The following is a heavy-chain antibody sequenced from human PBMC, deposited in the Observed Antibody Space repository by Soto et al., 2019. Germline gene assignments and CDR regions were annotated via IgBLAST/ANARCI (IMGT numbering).Heavy chain of an antibody. V-gene: IGHV1-46*01. CDR2: INPSSGST. D-gene: IGHD6-13*01. Sequence: ASVKVSCKASGYTFTSYDINWVRQATGQGLEWMGIINPSSGSTSYAQKFQGRVTMTRDTSTSTVYMELSSLRSEDTAVYYCVSIAAAGLTPDFDYWGQGTQVTVSS. J-gene: IGHJ4*02. CDR1: GYTFTSYD. CDR3: VSIAAAGLTPDFDY.